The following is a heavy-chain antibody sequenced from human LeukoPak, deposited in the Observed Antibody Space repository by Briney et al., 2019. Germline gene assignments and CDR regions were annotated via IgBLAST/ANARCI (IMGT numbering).Heavy chain of an antibody. V-gene: IGHV4-34*01. CDR1: GGSFSGYY. J-gene: IGHJ3*02. D-gene: IGHD1-26*01. CDR3: ASAEGGSEAFDI. CDR2: INHSGST. Sequence: SETLSLTCAVYGGSFSGYYWSWIRQPPGKGLEWIGEINHSGSTNYNPSLKSRVTISVDTSKNQFSLKLSSVTAADTAVYYCASAEGGSEAFDIWGQGTMVTVSS.